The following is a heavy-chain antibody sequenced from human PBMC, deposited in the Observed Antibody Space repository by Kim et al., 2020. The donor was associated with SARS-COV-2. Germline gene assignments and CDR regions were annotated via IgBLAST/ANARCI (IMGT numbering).Heavy chain of an antibody. CDR2: INEGGGST. Sequence: GGSLRLSCAASGFTFDDYAMHWVRQPPGKGLEWVSFINEGGGSTYYADSVKGRFTISRDNSKNSLYLQMNSLRTEDTALYYCAKDMRGGNWGDFQHCGQGTLVTVSS. CDR3: AKDMRGGNWGDFQH. D-gene: IGHD7-27*01. CDR1: GFTFDDYA. V-gene: IGHV3-43*02. J-gene: IGHJ1*01.